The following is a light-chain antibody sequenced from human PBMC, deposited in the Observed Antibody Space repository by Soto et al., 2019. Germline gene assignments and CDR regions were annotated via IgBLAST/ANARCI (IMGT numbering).Light chain of an antibody. CDR3: QQYYTVPPHT. J-gene: IGKJ2*01. V-gene: IGKV4-1*01. Sequence: DIVMTQSPDSLTVSLGERATINCKSSQSVLHSSNNKNYLAWYQQKPGQPPKLLIYWASTRESGVPDRFSGSVSGTDFTLTISSLQAEDVAVYYCQQYYTVPPHTFCQGTKLEIK. CDR2: WAS. CDR1: QSVLHSSNNKNY.